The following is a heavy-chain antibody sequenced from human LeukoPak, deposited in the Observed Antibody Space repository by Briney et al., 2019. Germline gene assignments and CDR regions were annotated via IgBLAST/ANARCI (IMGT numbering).Heavy chain of an antibody. CDR1: GFTFSDYY. CDR3: ARAPYDSSGYYFSARRPKYFDY. J-gene: IGHJ4*02. Sequence: KSGGSLRLSCAASGFTFSDYYMSWIRQAPGKGLEWVSYISSSGSTIYYADSVKGRFTISRDNAKNSLYLQMNSLRAEDTAVYYCARAPYDSSGYYFSARRPKYFDYWGQGTLVTVSS. D-gene: IGHD3-22*01. CDR2: ISSSGSTI. V-gene: IGHV3-11*04.